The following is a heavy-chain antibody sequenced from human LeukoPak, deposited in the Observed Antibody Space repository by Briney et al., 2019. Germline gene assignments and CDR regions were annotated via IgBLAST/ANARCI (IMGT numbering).Heavy chain of an antibody. V-gene: IGHV4-38-2*02. Sequence: ETLSLTCTVSGYSISSGYYWGWIRQPPGKGLEWIGSIYHSGSTYYNPSLKSRVTISVDTSKNQFSLKLSSVTAADTAVYYCARGRGYSYGYVLDYWGQGTLVTVSS. CDR2: IYHSGST. J-gene: IGHJ4*02. CDR1: GYSISSGYY. D-gene: IGHD5-18*01. CDR3: ARGRGYSYGYVLDY.